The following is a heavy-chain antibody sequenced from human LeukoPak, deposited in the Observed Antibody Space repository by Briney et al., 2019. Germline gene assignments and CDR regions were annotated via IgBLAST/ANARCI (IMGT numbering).Heavy chain of an antibody. J-gene: IGHJ3*01. CDR1: GGSIGSSF. CDR2: ISYNGRT. D-gene: IGHD1-26*01. CDR3: VRDRSGTYYTFDV. Sequence: SETLSLTCTIAGGSIGSSFWNWIRLSPGKGLEWIGYISYNGRTNYSPSLKSRVSISIDRSKTQLSLNLTSVTAADTALYYCVRDRSGTYYTFDVWGQGTMVTVSA. V-gene: IGHV4-59*13.